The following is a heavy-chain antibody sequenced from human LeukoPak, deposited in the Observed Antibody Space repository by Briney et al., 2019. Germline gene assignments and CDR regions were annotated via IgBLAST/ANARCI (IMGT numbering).Heavy chain of an antibody. CDR1: GFTFTSYS. D-gene: IGHD1-26*01. V-gene: IGHV3-23*01. CDR3: AKGGKWDVTPFDY. J-gene: IGHJ4*02. CDR2: ISGGGGST. Sequence: GGSLRLSCAASGFTFTSYSMNWVRQAPGKGLEWVSTISGGGGSTYYADSVKGRFTISRDNSKNTLYLQVNSLRAEDTAVYYCAKGGKWDVTPFDYWGQGILVTVSS.